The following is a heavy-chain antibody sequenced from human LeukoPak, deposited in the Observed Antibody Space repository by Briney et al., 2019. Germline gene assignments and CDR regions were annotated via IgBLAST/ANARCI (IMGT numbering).Heavy chain of an antibody. CDR1: GYSISSGYY. D-gene: IGHD2-2*01. Sequence: PSETLSLTCAVSGYSISSGYYWGWIRQPPGKGLEWIGSIYHSGSTYYNPSLKSRVTISVDTSKNQFSLKLSSVTAADTAVYYCARPVVPAAVFDAFDIWGQGTMVTVSS. V-gene: IGHV4-38-2*01. J-gene: IGHJ3*02. CDR3: ARPVVPAAVFDAFDI. CDR2: IYHSGST.